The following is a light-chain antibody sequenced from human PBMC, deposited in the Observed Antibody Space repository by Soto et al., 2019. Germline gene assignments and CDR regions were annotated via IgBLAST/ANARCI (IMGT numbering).Light chain of an antibody. CDR2: RTF. J-gene: IGKJ5*01. CDR3: QQYDTSPPT. V-gene: IGKV3-20*01. Sequence: EIVLTQSPGTLSLSPGERATLSCRASQTIASRYLAGYQHQPGQAPRLLIYRTFARAPGIPDRFSGGGSGTDFTLPISRLDREDFAVYYCQQYDTSPPTFVQGTRRDIK. CDR1: QTIASRY.